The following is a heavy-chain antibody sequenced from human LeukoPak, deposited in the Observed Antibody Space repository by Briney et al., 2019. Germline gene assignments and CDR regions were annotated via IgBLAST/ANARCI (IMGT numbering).Heavy chain of an antibody. CDR1: GFTFSSYA. CDR3: AKAEGYDILTGLDY. CDR2: IGASGGST. D-gene: IGHD3-9*01. Sequence: TGGSLRLSCATSGFTFSSYAMSWVRQGPGKGLEWVSGIGASGGSTYYADSGKGRFTISRDNSKNTLYLQMNSLRTEDTAVYYCAKAEGYDILTGLDYWSQGTLVTVSS. J-gene: IGHJ4*02. V-gene: IGHV3-23*01.